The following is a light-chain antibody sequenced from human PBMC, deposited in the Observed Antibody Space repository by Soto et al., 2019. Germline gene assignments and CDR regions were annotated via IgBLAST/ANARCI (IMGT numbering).Light chain of an antibody. J-gene: IGKJ2*01. V-gene: IGKV3-20*01. CDR1: QSISSNY. CDR2: GAS. CDR3: QQYGNTPPYT. Sequence: VLTQSPGTLSLSPGERATISCRASQSISSNYLAWYQHKPGQAPRLLIYGASSRATSIPHRFSGSGSGTDFSLPISSLEPEDGGVFYCQQYGNTPPYTFGQGTKLEIK.